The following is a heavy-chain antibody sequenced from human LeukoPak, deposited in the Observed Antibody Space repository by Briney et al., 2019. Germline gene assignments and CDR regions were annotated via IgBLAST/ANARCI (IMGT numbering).Heavy chain of an antibody. V-gene: IGHV3-21*01. CDR3: ASVTQNYGSGSYYNDY. Sequence: PGGSLRLSCAASGFTFSSYSMNWFRQAPGKGLEWVSSISSGSSYIYYADSVKGRFTISRDNAKNSLYLQMNSLRAEDTAVYYCASVTQNYGSGSYYNDYWGQGTLVTVSS. J-gene: IGHJ4*02. D-gene: IGHD3-10*01. CDR1: GFTFSSYS. CDR2: ISSGSSYI.